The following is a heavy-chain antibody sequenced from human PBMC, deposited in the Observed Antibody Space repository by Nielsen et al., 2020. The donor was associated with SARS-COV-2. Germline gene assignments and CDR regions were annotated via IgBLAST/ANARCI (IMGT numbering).Heavy chain of an antibody. CDR2: IYISGTT. V-gene: IGHV4-30-4*01. D-gene: IGHD3-10*01. CDR1: GGSISSGDYY. CDR3: ARVPPPYITNAFDV. Sequence: SETLSLTCTVSGGSISSGDYYWSWIRQSPGKGLEWIGYIYISGTTYYNPSLKSRVSMSLAPSKNQLSLKLNSVTAADTALYFCARVPPPYITNAFDVWGLGTMVTISS. J-gene: IGHJ3*01.